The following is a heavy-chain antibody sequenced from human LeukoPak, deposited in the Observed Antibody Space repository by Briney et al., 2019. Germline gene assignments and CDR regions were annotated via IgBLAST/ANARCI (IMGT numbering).Heavy chain of an antibody. CDR1: GFTFSDYA. Sequence: GGSLRLSCAASGFTFSDYAMHWVRRAPGKGVEWVALISYHGSDEYYADSVKGRFTISRDNSRNILYMEMNSLRTEDTAIYYCARDSWGLDIWGQGTMVTVSS. D-gene: IGHD1-26*01. CDR3: ARDSWGLDI. V-gene: IGHV3-30-3*01. CDR2: ISYHGSDE. J-gene: IGHJ3*02.